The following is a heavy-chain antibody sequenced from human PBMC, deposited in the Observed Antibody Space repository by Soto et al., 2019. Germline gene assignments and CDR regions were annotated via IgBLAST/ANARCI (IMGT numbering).Heavy chain of an antibody. CDR2: IYYSGST. V-gene: IGHV4-31*03. Sequence: KSSETLSLTCTVSGGSISSGGYYWSWIRQHPGKGLEWIGYIYYSGSTYYNPSLKSRVTISVDTSKNQFSLKLSSVTAADTAVYYCARSRYSSSWLFDNWGQGTLVTVS. CDR1: GGSISSGGYY. D-gene: IGHD6-13*01. CDR3: ARSRYSSSWLFDN. J-gene: IGHJ4*02.